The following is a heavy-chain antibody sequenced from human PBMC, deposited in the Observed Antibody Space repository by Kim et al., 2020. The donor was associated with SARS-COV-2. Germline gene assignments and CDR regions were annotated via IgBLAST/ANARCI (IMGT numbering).Heavy chain of an antibody. J-gene: IGHJ5*02. V-gene: IGHV1-69*13. D-gene: IGHD4-17*01. Sequence: SVKVSCKASGGTFSSYAISWVRQAPGQGLEWMGGIIPIFGTANYAQKFQGRVTITADESTSTAYMELSSLRSEDTAVYYCARDLGYGDYGKLGSPNPNWFDPWGQGTLVTVSS. CDR1: GGTFSSYA. CDR2: IIPIFGTA. CDR3: ARDLGYGDYGKLGSPNPNWFDP.